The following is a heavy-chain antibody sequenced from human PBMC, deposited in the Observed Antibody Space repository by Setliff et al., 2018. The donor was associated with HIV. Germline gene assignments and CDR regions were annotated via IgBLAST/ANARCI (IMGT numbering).Heavy chain of an antibody. J-gene: IGHJ4*02. V-gene: IGHV4-39*07. Sequence: SETLSLTCTVSGGSISSSNYYWGWIRQPPGKGLEWIGNIYYDGSTYYNPSLKSRVIISLDTSKNQLSLRLRSEDTAVYYCARAGLGVVISTGTISLNPTFNPTFGSGEGRPLDYWGQGTLVTVSS. CDR1: GGSISSSNYY. D-gene: IGHD3-22*01. CDR3: ARAGLGVVISTGTISLNPTFNPTFGSGEGRPLDY. CDR2: IYYDGST.